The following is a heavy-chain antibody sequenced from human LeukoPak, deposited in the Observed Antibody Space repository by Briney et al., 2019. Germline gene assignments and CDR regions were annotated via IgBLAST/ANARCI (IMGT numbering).Heavy chain of an antibody. V-gene: IGHV1-2*02. Sequence: AAVKVSCKASGYTFAGYYMNRVRHAPGQGLEWMGWIYTNSGGTNYAHKFQGRVTMTRDTSISTAYMELSRLRSDDTAVYYCAREEGPLKWWYFVGERPTRDDAFDIWGQGTMVTVSS. D-gene: IGHD2-15*01. CDR2: IYTNSGGT. CDR3: AREEGPLKWWYFVGERPTRDDAFDI. CDR1: GYTFAGYY. J-gene: IGHJ3*02.